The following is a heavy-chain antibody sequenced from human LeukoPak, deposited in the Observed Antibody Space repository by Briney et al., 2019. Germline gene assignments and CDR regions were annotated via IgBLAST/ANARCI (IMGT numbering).Heavy chain of an antibody. CDR1: GGSFTDYY. J-gene: IGHJ5*02. CDR2: ITHRGST. CDR3: SRRGQWLGRWFDP. V-gene: IGHV4-34*01. D-gene: IGHD6-19*01. Sequence: PSETLSLTCAVFGGSFTDYYWSWIRQPPGKGLEWIGEITHRGSTNYKPSLKSRVTISVDTSKNQFSLKLTSVTAADTAIYYCSRRGQWLGRWFDPWGQGTLVTVSS.